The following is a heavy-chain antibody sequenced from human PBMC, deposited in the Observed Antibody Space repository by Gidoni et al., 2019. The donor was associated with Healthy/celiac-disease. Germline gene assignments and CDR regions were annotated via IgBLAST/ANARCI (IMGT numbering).Heavy chain of an antibody. CDR3: ALFGVVIMGGVPYYYYGMDV. CDR2: ISSSSSYI. J-gene: IGHJ6*02. CDR1: GFTFSSYS. D-gene: IGHD3-3*01. Sequence: EVQLVESGGGLVKPGGSLRLSCAASGFTFSSYSMNWVRQAPGKGLEWVSSISSSSSYIYYADSVKGRFTISRDNAKNSLYLQMNSLRAEDTAVYYCALFGVVIMGGVPYYYYGMDVWGQGTTVTVSS. V-gene: IGHV3-21*01.